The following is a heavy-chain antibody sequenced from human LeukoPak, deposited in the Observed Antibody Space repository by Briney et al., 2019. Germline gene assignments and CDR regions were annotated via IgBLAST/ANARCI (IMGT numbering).Heavy chain of an antibody. CDR1: GYTFTNYT. Sequence: ASVKVSCKASGYTFTNYTLNWVRQAPGQGLEWMGWIDTNTGNPTYAQGFIGRFVFSLDTSVTTAYLQISSLKAEDTAVYYCARDNLYGVQLMGGYYYGMDVWGQGTTVTVSS. V-gene: IGHV7-4-1*02. D-gene: IGHD5-18*01. J-gene: IGHJ6*02. CDR2: IDTNTGNP. CDR3: ARDNLYGVQLMGGYYYGMDV.